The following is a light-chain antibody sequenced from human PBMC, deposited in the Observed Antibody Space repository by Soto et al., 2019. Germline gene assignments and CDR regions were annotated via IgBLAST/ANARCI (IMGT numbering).Light chain of an antibody. CDR1: SSDVGGYNY. J-gene: IGLJ2*01. Sequence: QSVLTQPASVSGSPGQSITISCTGTSSDVGGYNYVSWYQQHPGKAPKLMIYDVSNRPSGVSNRFSGSKSGNKASLTISGRQAEDEADYYCSSYTSSSTLVFGGGTKLTVL. V-gene: IGLV2-14*01. CDR2: DVS. CDR3: SSYTSSSTLV.